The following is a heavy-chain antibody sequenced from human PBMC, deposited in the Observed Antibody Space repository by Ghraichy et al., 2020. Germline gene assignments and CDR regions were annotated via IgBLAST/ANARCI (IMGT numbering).Heavy chain of an antibody. Sequence: GESLNISCAASGFTFSSYAMSWVRQAPGKGLEWVSAISGSGGSTYYADSVKGRFTISRDNSKNTLYLQMNSLRAEDTAVYYCAKVRGYSYGPPAGDFDYWGQGTLVTVSS. V-gene: IGHV3-23*01. CDR2: ISGSGGST. CDR1: GFTFSSYA. J-gene: IGHJ4*02. CDR3: AKVRGYSYGPPAGDFDY. D-gene: IGHD5-18*01.